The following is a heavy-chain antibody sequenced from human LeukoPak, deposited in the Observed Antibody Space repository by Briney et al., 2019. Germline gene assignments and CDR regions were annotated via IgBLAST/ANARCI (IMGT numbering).Heavy chain of an antibody. J-gene: IGHJ4*02. D-gene: IGHD4-23*01. CDR2: INHSGST. CDR1: GGSFSGYY. V-gene: IGHV4-34*01. CDR3: ARGSGNSFDY. Sequence: SETLSLTXAVYGGSFSGYYWSWIRRPPGKGLEWIGEINHSGSTNYNPSLKSRVTISVDTSKNQFSLKLSSVTAADTAVYYCARGSGNSFDYWGQGTLVTVSS.